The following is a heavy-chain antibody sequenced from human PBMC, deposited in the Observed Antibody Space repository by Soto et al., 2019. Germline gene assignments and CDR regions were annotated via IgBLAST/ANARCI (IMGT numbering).Heavy chain of an antibody. J-gene: IGHJ4*02. CDR1: GGSISSGGYY. CDR3: ARYCSGGSCYLLGKYYFDY. CDR2: IYYSGST. D-gene: IGHD2-15*01. V-gene: IGHV4-31*03. Sequence: SLSLTCTVSGGSISSGGYYWSWIRQHPGKGLEWIGYIYYSGSTYYNPSLKSRVTISVDTSKNQFSLKLSSVTAADTAVYYCARYCSGGSCYLLGKYYFDYWGQGTLVTVSS.